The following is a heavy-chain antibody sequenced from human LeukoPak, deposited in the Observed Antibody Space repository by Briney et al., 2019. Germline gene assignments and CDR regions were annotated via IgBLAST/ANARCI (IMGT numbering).Heavy chain of an antibody. Sequence: GGSLRLSCAASGFTFTSYWMHWVRQPPGKGLVWVSRVEHDGSRTAYADSVAGRFTISRDNARNMVYLQMNSLRAEDTAVYYCATDLGWGQGTLVTVSS. V-gene: IGHV3-74*01. J-gene: IGHJ4*02. D-gene: IGHD4-17*01. CDR2: VEHDGSRT. CDR1: GFTFTSYW. CDR3: ATDLG.